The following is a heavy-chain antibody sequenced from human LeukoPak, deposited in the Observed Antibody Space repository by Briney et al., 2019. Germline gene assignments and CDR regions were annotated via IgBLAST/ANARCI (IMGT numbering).Heavy chain of an antibody. D-gene: IGHD3-10*01. V-gene: IGHV3-23*01. CDR2: ISGSGGST. CDR3: AKDLTLLWFGELSLIFDY. CDR1: GFTFSSYA. Sequence: TGGSLRLSCAASGFTFSSYAMSWVRQAPGKGLEWVSAISGSGGSTNYADSVKGQFTISRDNSKNTLYLQMNSLRAEDTAVYYCAKDLTLLWFGELSLIFDYWGQGTLVTVSS. J-gene: IGHJ4*02.